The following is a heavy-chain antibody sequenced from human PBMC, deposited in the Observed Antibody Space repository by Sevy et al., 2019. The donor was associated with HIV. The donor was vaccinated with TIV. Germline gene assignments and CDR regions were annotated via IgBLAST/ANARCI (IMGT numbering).Heavy chain of an antibody. CDR3: SSGGGY. Sequence: GGSLRLSCAASGFSIGSYSMNWVRQAPGKGLEWVSFISFTTNNAYYGDSVKGRFTISRDNARNSVYLQMNSLRAEDTAVYYCSSGGGYWGQGTLVTVSS. CDR2: ISFTTNNA. CDR1: GFSIGSYS. V-gene: IGHV3-21*01. J-gene: IGHJ4*02. D-gene: IGHD3-16*01.